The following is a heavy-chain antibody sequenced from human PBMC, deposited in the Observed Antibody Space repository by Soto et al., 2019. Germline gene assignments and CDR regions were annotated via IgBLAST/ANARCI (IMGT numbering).Heavy chain of an antibody. J-gene: IGHJ5*02. CDR2: ISHTGNT. CDR3: ARGASYYTWFDP. V-gene: IGHV4-34*01. D-gene: IGHD3-10*01. CDR1: GGSFTGFY. Sequence: QVQLQQWGAGLLKPSETLSLTCAVYGGSFTGFYWTWIRQPPGKGLEWIGDISHTGNTHYNPSLKSRATMSVDTSKNQFSLKLTSVAAADTAVYYCARGASYYTWFDPWGQGPLVTVSS.